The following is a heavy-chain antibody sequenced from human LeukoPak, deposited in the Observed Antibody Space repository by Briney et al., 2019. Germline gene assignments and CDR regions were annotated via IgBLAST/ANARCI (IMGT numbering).Heavy chain of an antibody. J-gene: IGHJ4*02. CDR3: ARDKGAHIAVAGGLYYFDY. V-gene: IGHV1-46*01. Sequence: GASVKVSCKASGHTFTSYYMHWVRQAPGQGLEWMGIINPSGGSTSYAQKFQGRVTMTRDTSTSTVYMELSSLRSEDTAVYYCARDKGAHIAVAGGLYYFDYWGQGTLVTVSS. CDR1: GHTFTSYY. CDR2: INPSGGST. D-gene: IGHD6-19*01.